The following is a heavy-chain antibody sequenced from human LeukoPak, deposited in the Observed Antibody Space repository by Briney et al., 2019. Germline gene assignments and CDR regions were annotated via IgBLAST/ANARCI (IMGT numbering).Heavy chain of an antibody. CDR2: INHSGST. CDR1: GGSFSGYS. D-gene: IGHD1-26*01. Sequence: SETLSLTCAVYGGSFSGYSWSWIRQPPGKGLEWIGEINHSGSTSYNPSLKSRVTISLDTSKNHFSLKLSSVTAADTAVYYCSRRSRGLGATLAYWGQGTLVTVSS. CDR3: SRRSRGLGATLAY. J-gene: IGHJ4*02. V-gene: IGHV4-34*01.